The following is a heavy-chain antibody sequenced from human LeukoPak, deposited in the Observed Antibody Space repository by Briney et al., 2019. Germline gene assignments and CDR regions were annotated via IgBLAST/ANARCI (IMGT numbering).Heavy chain of an antibody. Sequence: PGGSLRLSCAASGFTFSSYGMHWVRQAPGKGLEWVAVIWYDGSNKYYADSVKGRFTISRDNSKNTLYLQMNSLRAEDTAVYYCARDLGGGSYPELFDFWGQGTLVTVSS. V-gene: IGHV3-33*01. D-gene: IGHD1-26*01. CDR3: ARDLGGGSYPELFDF. CDR2: IWYDGSNK. J-gene: IGHJ4*02. CDR1: GFTFSSYG.